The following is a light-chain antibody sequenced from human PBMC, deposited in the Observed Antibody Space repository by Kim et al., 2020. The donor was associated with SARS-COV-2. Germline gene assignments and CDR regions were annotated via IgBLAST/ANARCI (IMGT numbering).Light chain of an antibody. CDR2: AAS. CDR3: QHYNGYPIT. V-gene: IGKV1-16*01. Sequence: EPLGDIVTITCRASQDITNYLAWFQQKPGKAPHSLIYAASSLQCDVPSRFSGSGSGTDFTLTISRLQPEDFATYYCQHYNGYPITFGQGTRLEIK. CDR1: QDITNY. J-gene: IGKJ5*01.